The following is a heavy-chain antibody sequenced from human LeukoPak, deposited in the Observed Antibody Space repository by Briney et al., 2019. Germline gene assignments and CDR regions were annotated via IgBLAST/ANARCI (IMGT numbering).Heavy chain of an antibody. J-gene: IGHJ6*02. CDR2: SGSP. D-gene: IGHD2-15*01. Sequence: SETLSLTCSVSGDSVSNAGYHWSWIRQAPGKGLEWIGHSGSPSYNPSLKSRVMISIDTSKNQFSLKLSSVTAADTAVYYCARDPEYCSGGSCYSPYYYGMDVWGQGTTVTVSS. V-gene: IGHV4-61*08. CDR1: GDSVSNAGYH. CDR3: ARDPEYCSGGSCYSPYYYGMDV.